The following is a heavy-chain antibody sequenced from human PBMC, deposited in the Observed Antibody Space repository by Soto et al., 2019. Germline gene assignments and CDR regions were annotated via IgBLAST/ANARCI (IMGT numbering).Heavy chain of an antibody. J-gene: IGHJ4*02. V-gene: IGHV3-23*01. CDR2: ISGSGGST. Sequence: EVPLLESGGGLVQPGGSLRLSCAASGFTFSSYAMSWVRQAPGKGLEWVSAISGSGGSTYYADSVKGRFTISRDNSKNTLYLQMNSLRAEDTAVYYCAKGKYSGSAGADYWGQGTLVTVSS. D-gene: IGHD1-26*01. CDR3: AKGKYSGSAGADY. CDR1: GFTFSSYA.